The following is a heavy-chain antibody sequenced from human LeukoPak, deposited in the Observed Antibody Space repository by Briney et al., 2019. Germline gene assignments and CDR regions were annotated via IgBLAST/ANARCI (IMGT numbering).Heavy chain of an antibody. Sequence: GGSLRLSCAASGFTFSSYSMNWVRQAPGKGLEWVSSISSSSSYIYYADSVKGRFTISRDNAKNSLYLQMNSLRAEDTAVYYCARDDRGVVIYFYYWGKGTLVTVSS. V-gene: IGHV3-21*01. J-gene: IGHJ4*02. D-gene: IGHD3-3*01. CDR1: GFTFSSYS. CDR2: ISSSSSYI. CDR3: ARDDRGVVIYFYY.